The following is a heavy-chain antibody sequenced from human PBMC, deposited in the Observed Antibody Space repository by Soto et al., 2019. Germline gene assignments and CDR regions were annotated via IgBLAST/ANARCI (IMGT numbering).Heavy chain of an antibody. V-gene: IGHV3-23*01. CDR1: GVTFSSYP. D-gene: IGHD2-15*01. J-gene: IGHJ5*02. Sequence: GGSLRLSCAASGVTFSSYPMNWVRQAPGKGLEWVSVISGSGGSTYYADSVKGRFTISRDNSKNTLYLQMNSLRAEDTAVYYCAKDRNPWGSNNWFDPWGQGTLVTVSS. CDR2: ISGSGGST. CDR3: AKDRNPWGSNNWFDP.